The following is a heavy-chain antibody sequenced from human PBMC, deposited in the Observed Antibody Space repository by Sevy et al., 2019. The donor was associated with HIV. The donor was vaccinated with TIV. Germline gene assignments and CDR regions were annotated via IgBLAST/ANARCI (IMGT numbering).Heavy chain of an antibody. V-gene: IGHV3-7*01. D-gene: IGHD2-21*01. Sequence: GGSLRLSCAASEFTFSSYWMSWVRQAPGKGLEWVANIKQDGSEKYYVDSVKGRFTISRDNAKNSRYLQMNSVRAEETAVYYCARSGEGYDYGMDDWGQGPTVTVSS. J-gene: IGHJ6*02. CDR3: ARSGEGYDYGMDD. CDR2: IKQDGSEK. CDR1: EFTFSSYW.